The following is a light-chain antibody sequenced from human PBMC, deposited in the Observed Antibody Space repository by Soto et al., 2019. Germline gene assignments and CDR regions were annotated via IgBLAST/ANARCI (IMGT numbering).Light chain of an antibody. CDR1: SSNIGAGYD. V-gene: IGLV1-40*01. J-gene: IGLJ1*01. Sequence: QSVLTQPPSVSGAPGQRVTISCTGSSSNIGAGYDVHWYQQLPGTAPKLLIYGNSNRPSGVPDRFSGSKSGTSASQAITGLQAEDEADYYCQSYDSCLSGYVFGTGTKLTVL. CDR3: QSYDSCLSGYV. CDR2: GNS.